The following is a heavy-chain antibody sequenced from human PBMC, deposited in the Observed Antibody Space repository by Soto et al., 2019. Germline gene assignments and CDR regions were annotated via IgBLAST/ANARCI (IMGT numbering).Heavy chain of an antibody. CDR3: ARDFYYDSSGYYYERMGYYYGMDV. J-gene: IGHJ6*02. Sequence: GASVKVSCKASGYTFTGYYMHWVRQAPGQGLEWMGWINPNSGGTNYAQKFQGWVTMTRDTSMSTAYMEMSRLRSDDTAVYYCARDFYYDSSGYYYERMGYYYGMDVWGQGTTVTVSS. D-gene: IGHD3-22*01. CDR1: GYTFTGYY. V-gene: IGHV1-2*04. CDR2: INPNSGGT.